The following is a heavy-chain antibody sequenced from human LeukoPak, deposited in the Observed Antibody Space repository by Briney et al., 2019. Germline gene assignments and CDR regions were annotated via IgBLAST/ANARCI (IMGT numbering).Heavy chain of an antibody. CDR2: ISGSGGST. CDR1: GFTFSSYA. CDR3: AKDGSSSSPYYYYYMDV. J-gene: IGHJ6*03. D-gene: IGHD6-6*01. Sequence: GGSLRLSCAASGFTFSSYAMSWVRQAPGKGLEWVSAISGSGGSTYYADSVKGRFTISRDNSKNTLYLQMNSLRAEDTAVYYCAKDGSSSSPYYYYYMDVWGKGTTVTVS. V-gene: IGHV3-23*01.